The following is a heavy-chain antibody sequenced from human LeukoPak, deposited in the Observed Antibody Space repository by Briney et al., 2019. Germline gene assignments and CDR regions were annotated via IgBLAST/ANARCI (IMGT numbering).Heavy chain of an antibody. D-gene: IGHD3-9*01. Sequence: GGSLRLSCAASGRPFTIAWMSWVRQAPGNGLEWIGRIRSKNDGGTTDYAAPVKGKFTISRDDSKSTLYLHMSSLTTEDTAIYYCTAYYDFLTGYNTRRDYWGRGTLVTVSP. CDR1: GRPFTIAW. J-gene: IGHJ4*02. CDR2: IRSKNDGGTT. V-gene: IGHV3-15*01. CDR3: TAYYDFLTGYNTRRDY.